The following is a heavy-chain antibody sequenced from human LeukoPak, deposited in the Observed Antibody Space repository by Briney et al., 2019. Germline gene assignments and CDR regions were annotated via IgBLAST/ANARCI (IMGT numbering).Heavy chain of an antibody. V-gene: IGHV3-48*04. CDR1: GFTFSTYN. CDR2: ITSGSRTI. Sequence: GGSLRLSCAASGFTFSTYNMNWVRQAPGRGLEWLSYITSGSRTIYDADSVKGRFTISRDNAKKLLYLQMNSLRAEDTALYYCAKVDTAMVFYWGQGTLVTVSS. D-gene: IGHD5-18*01. CDR3: AKVDTAMVFY. J-gene: IGHJ4*02.